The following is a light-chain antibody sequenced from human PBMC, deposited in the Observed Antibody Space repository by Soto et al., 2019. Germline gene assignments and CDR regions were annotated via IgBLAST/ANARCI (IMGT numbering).Light chain of an antibody. CDR3: QQYNNWPRT. J-gene: IGKJ1*01. CDR1: QSVGSG. V-gene: IGKV3-15*01. CDR2: GAS. Sequence: EVVMTQSPSTLSVSPGERATLSCRASQSVGSGLSWYQQKPDQAPRLLIYGASTRATGIPARFSGSGSETEFTLTISSLQSEDFAVYYCQQYNNWPRTFGQGTKVAIK.